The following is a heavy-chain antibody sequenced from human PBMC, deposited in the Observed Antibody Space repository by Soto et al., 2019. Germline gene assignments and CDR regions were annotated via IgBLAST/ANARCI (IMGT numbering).Heavy chain of an antibody. CDR2: ISHDGSNK. D-gene: IGHD5-12*01. V-gene: IGHV3-30-3*01. Sequence: VQLVESGGGVVQPGRSLRLSCAASGFFFSSYTMHWVRQAQGKGLEWVAAISHDGSNKYYADSVKDRFTNSRDNSKISLYMEMNSLTAENTAVYYCARVRGGCEDGYNLYYFLYAIDVWSQVTTVTV. CDR3: ARVRGGCEDGYNLYYFLYAIDV. J-gene: IGHJ6*02. CDR1: GFFFSSYT.